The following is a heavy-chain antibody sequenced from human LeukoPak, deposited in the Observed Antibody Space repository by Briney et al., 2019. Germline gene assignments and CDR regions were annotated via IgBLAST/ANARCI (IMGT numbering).Heavy chain of an antibody. D-gene: IGHD3-10*01. V-gene: IGHV3-23*01. CDR3: TRDHYNTILYRLAY. CDR2: ISANGQAK. J-gene: IGHJ4*02. Sequence: HPGGSLRLSCAGSGFAFGTYAMNWVRQAPGKGLEWVSSISANGQAKYYADSVEGRFTISRANTKNTLYLQLNSLRAEHTAQSSFTRDHYNTILYRLAYWGQGTLVTVSS. CDR1: GFAFGTYA.